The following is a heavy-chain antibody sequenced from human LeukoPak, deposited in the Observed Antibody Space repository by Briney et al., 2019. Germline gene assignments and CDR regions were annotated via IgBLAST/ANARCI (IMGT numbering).Heavy chain of an antibody. D-gene: IGHD3-22*01. CDR2: INSDGSST. V-gene: IGHV3-74*01. CDR1: GFTFSSYW. Sequence: GGSLRLSCVASGFTFSSYWMHWVRQAPGKGLVWVSRINSDGSSTSYADSVKGRFTISRDNAKNTLYLQMNSLRAEDTAVYYCAPDYYDSSGTQAILDYWGQGTLVTVSS. CDR3: APDYYDSSGTQAILDY. J-gene: IGHJ4*02.